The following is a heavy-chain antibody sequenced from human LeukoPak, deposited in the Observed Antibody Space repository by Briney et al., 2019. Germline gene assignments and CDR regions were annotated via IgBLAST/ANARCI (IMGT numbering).Heavy chain of an antibody. CDR3: AVPGDIVVVPAAQWTFDY. V-gene: IGHV1-69*13. J-gene: IGHJ4*02. CDR1: GGTFSSYA. D-gene: IGHD2-2*01. Sequence: SVKVSCKASGGTFSSYAISWVRQAPGQGLGWMGGIIPIFGTANYAQKFQGRVTITADESTSTAYMELSSLRSEDTAVYYCAVPGDIVVVPAAQWTFDYWGQGTLVTVSS. CDR2: IIPIFGTA.